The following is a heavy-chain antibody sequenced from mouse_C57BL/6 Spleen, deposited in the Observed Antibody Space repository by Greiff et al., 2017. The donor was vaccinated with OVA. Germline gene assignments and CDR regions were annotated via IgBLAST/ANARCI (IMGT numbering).Heavy chain of an antibody. Sequence: VQLKESVAELVRPGASVKLSCTASGFTFTNTYMHWVKQRPEQGLEWIGRIDPANGNTKYAPKFQGKATITADTSSNTAYLQLSSLTSEDTAVDYCSEVVGDYYAMDYWGQGTSVTVSS. CDR3: SEVVGDYYAMDY. V-gene: IGHV14-3*01. D-gene: IGHD1-1*01. CDR2: IDPANGNT. J-gene: IGHJ4*01. CDR1: GFTFTNTY.